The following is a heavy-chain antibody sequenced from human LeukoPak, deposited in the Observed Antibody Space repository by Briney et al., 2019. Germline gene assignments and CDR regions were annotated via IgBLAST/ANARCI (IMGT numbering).Heavy chain of an antibody. V-gene: IGHV3-21*01. CDR2: ISSSSSYI. D-gene: IGHD2-2*01. CDR1: GFTFSTYS. CDR3: ARDLTVVPAASPASGALDY. J-gene: IGHJ4*02. Sequence: GGSLRLSCAASGFTFSTYSINWVRQAPGKGLEWVSSISSSSSYIYYADSVKGQFTISRDNSKNTLYLQMNSLRAEDTAVYYCARDLTVVPAASPASGALDYWGQGTLVTVSS.